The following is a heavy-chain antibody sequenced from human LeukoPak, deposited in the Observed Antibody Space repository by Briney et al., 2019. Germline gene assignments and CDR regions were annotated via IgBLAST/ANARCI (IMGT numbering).Heavy chain of an antibody. CDR3: ATARVRGVIIHWFDP. CDR2: FDPEDGET. Sequence: GASVKVSCKASGGTFSSYAISWVRQAPGKGLEWMGGFDPEDGETIYAQKFQGRVTMTEDTSTDTAYMELSSLRSEDTAVYYCATARVRGVIIHWFDPWGQGTLVTVSS. J-gene: IGHJ5*02. V-gene: IGHV1-24*01. D-gene: IGHD3-10*01. CDR1: GGTFSSYA.